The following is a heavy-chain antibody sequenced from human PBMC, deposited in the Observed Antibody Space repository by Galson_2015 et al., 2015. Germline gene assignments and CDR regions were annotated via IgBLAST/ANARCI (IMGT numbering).Heavy chain of an antibody. CDR3: ARDVVVPAAAYYYYGMDV. V-gene: IGHV1-2*04. CDR1: GYTFTGYY. Sequence: SVKVSCKASGYTFTGYYMHWVRQAPGQGLEWMGWINPNSGGTNYAQKFQGWVTMTRDTSISTAYMELSRLRSDDTAVYDCARDVVVPAAAYYYYGMDVWGQGTTVTVSS. D-gene: IGHD2-2*01. J-gene: IGHJ6*02. CDR2: INPNSGGT.